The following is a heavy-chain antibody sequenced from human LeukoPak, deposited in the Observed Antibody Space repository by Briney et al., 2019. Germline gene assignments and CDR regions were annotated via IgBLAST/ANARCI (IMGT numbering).Heavy chain of an antibody. D-gene: IGHD3-10*01. CDR2: ISGSGGST. CDR1: GFTFSSYA. V-gene: IGHV3-23*01. CDR3: AKRYGGSGSYIDY. J-gene: IGHJ4*02. Sequence: GGSLRLSCAVSGFTFSSYAMSWVRQAPGKGLEWVSAISGSGGSTYYADSVKGRFTISRDNSENTLYLQMNSLRAEDTAVYYCAKRYGGSGSYIDYWGQGTLVTVSS.